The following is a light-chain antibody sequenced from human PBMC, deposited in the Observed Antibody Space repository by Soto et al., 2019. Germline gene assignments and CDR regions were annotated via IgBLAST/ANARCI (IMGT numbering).Light chain of an antibody. CDR2: LAS. CDR3: QQRSNWPPGVT. CDR1: QAVNTR. V-gene: IGKV3-11*01. J-gene: IGKJ3*01. Sequence: EIVLTQSPATLSSFPGDRVTLSCRASQAVNTRLAWYQHKPGQAPRLLIYLASNRAAGVPARFSGSGSGTDFTLTISDVEPEDFAVYYCQQRSNWPPGVTFGPGTKVDIK.